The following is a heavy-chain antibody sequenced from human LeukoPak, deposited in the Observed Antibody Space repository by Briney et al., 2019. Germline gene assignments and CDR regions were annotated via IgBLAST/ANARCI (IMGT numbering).Heavy chain of an antibody. J-gene: IGHJ4*02. D-gene: IGHD3-10*01. CDR2: IYNSGST. CDR1: GGSINIYY. Sequence: PSETLSLTXTVSGGSINIYYWSWIRQAPGKGLEWIGYIYNSGSTNYNPSLKSRVTISVDTSKNQFSLRLNSVTAADTAVYYCARDRELGYWGQGTLVTVSS. V-gene: IGHV4-59*01. CDR3: ARDRELGY.